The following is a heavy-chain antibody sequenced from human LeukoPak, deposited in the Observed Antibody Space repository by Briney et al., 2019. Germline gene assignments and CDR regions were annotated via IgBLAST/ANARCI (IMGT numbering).Heavy chain of an antibody. CDR1: GFTFSDYY. D-gene: IGHD2-2*01. Sequence: GGSLRLSCAASGFTFSDYYMSWIRQAPGKGLEWVSYISSSGSTIYYADFVKGRFTISRDNAKNSLYLQMNSLRAEDTAVYYCAREGYCSSTSCSPDAFDIWGQGTMVTVSS. V-gene: IGHV3-11*01. CDR3: AREGYCSSTSCSPDAFDI. CDR2: ISSSGSTI. J-gene: IGHJ3*02.